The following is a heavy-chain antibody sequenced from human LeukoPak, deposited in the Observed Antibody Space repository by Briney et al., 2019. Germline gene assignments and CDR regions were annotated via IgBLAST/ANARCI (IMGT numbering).Heavy chain of an antibody. CDR2: IYYSGST. CDR1: GGSISSYY. Sequence: SETLSLTCTVSGGSISSYYWSWIRQPPGKGLEWIGYIYYSGSTNYNPSLKSRVTISVDTSKNQFSLKLSSVTAADTAVYYCARNMVRVNWFDPRGQGTLVTVS. CDR3: ARNMVRVNWFDP. V-gene: IGHV4-59*01. D-gene: IGHD3-10*01. J-gene: IGHJ5*02.